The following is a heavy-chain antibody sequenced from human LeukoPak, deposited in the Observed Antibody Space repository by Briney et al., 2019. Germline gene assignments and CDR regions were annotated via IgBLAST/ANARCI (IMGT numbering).Heavy chain of an antibody. D-gene: IGHD2-2*01. V-gene: IGHV3-21*01. CDR3: ARDLIYCSSTSCYVVAFDI. CDR2: FSSSSSYI. J-gene: IGHJ3*02. CDR1: GFTFSSYS. Sequence: GGSLRLSCAASGFTFSSYSMNWVRQAPGKGLEWVSSFSSSSSYIYYADSVKGRFTISRDNAKNSLYLQMNSLRAEDTAVYYCARDLIYCSSTSCYVVAFDIWGQGTMVTVSS.